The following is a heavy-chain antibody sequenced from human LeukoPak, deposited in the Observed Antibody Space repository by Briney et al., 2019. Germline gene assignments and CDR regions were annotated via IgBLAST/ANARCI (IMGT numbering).Heavy chain of an antibody. CDR2: IYTSGST. V-gene: IGHV4-4*07. CDR1: GGSISSYY. D-gene: IGHD6-13*01. J-gene: IGHJ4*02. CDR3: ARDKSQYSSWSGGFDY. Sequence: SETLSLTCTVSGGSISSYYWSWIRQPAGKGLEWIGRIYTSGSTNYNPSLKSRVTMSVDTSKNQFSLKLSSVTAADTAVYYCARDKSQYSSWSGGFDYWGQGTLVTVSS.